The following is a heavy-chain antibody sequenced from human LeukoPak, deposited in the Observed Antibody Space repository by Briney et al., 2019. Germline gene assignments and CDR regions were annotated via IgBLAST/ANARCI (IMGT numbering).Heavy chain of an antibody. J-gene: IGHJ4*02. CDR2: INHGGST. CDR1: GGSFSGNYY. Sequence: PSETLSLTCAVYGGSFSGNYYWNWIRQPPGKGLEWIAEINHGGSTNHNPSLKNRVTISVDKSKNQFSLKLNSVTAADTAVYYCARSFDHYSSGYYPYYFDYWGQGTLVTVSS. CDR3: ARSFDHYSSGYYPYYFDY. D-gene: IGHD3-22*01. V-gene: IGHV4-34*01.